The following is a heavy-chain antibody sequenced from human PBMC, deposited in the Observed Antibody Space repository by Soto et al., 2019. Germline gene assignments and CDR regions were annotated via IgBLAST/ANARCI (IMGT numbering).Heavy chain of an antibody. J-gene: IGHJ6*02. CDR1: GGSVNNNNW. V-gene: IGHV4-4*02. D-gene: IGHD3-10*02. CDR3: ASVRGRDGLDV. CDR2: IYHSGST. Sequence: SETLSLTCAVSGGSVNNNNWWRWVRQPPGKGLEWIGEIYHSGSTNYNPSLKSRVTISVDKSKNHLSLKLTSVTAADTAIYYCASVRGRDGLDVWDPRTTGTLCS.